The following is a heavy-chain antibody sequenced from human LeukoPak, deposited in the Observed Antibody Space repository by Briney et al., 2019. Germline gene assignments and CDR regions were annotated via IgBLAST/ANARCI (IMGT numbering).Heavy chain of an antibody. CDR1: GFTFSSYW. Sequence: PGGSPRLSCAGSGFTFSSYWMNWVRQAPGKGLEWVANIKQDGSEKYYVDSVKGRFTISRDNAKNSLYLQMNSLRAEDTAVYYCARQNYGDAHDCWGQGTLVTVSS. V-gene: IGHV3-7*01. CDR3: ARQNYGDAHDC. D-gene: IGHD4-17*01. CDR2: IKQDGSEK. J-gene: IGHJ4*02.